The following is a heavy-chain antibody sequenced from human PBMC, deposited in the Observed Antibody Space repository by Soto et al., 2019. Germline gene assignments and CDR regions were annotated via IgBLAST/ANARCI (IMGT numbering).Heavy chain of an antibody. Sequence: QVQLVQSGAEVKKPGASVKVSCKASGYTFTIYGISWVRQAPGQGLEWMGWISGYNGNTDYAQNLQDRVTLTTDASTSSVYMELRSLRSDATAVYYCASVDYYDSSGYYGYWGQGTLITVSS. J-gene: IGHJ4*02. V-gene: IGHV1-18*04. CDR2: ISGYNGNT. CDR1: GYTFTIYG. D-gene: IGHD3-22*01. CDR3: ASVDYYDSSGYYGY.